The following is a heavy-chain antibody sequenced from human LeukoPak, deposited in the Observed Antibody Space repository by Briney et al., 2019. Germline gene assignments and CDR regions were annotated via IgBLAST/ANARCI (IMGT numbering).Heavy chain of an antibody. Sequence: ASVKVSCKASGYTFTGYYMHWVRQAPGQGLEWMGWINPNSGGTNYAQKFQGRVTMTRDTSISTAYMELSRLRSDDTAVYYCARDLSEVAGYAGSYYYYYYMDVWGKGTTVTVSS. J-gene: IGHJ6*03. CDR3: ARDLSEVAGYAGSYYYYYYMDV. D-gene: IGHD5-12*01. CDR2: INPNSGGT. CDR1: GYTFTGYY. V-gene: IGHV1-2*02.